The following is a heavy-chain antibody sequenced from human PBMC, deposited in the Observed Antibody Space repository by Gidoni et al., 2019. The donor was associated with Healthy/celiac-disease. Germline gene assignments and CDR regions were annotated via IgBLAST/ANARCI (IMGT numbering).Heavy chain of an antibody. CDR3: ARGYSGSYYDVGADLYMDV. CDR1: GFTFSSYG. D-gene: IGHD1-26*01. Sequence: QVQLVESGGGVVQPGRSLRLSCAASGFTFSSYGMHWVRQAPGKGLEWVAVIWYDGSNKYYADSVKGRFTISRDNSKNTLYLQMNSQRAEDTAVYYCARGYSGSYYDVGADLYMDVWGKGTTVTVSS. V-gene: IGHV3-33*01. J-gene: IGHJ6*03. CDR2: IWYDGSNK.